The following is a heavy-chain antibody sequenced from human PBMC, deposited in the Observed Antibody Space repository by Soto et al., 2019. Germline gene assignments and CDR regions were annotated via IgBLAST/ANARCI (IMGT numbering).Heavy chain of an antibody. J-gene: IGHJ5*02. Sequence: GGSLRLSCAASGFTFSSYGMHWVRQAPGKGLEWVAVISYDGSNKYYADSVKGRFTISRDNSKNTLYLQMNSLRAEDTAVYYCAKVVVATQIIEGNWFDPWGQGTLVTVSS. CDR3: AKVVVATQIIEGNWFDP. CDR2: ISYDGSNK. V-gene: IGHV3-30*18. D-gene: IGHD5-12*01. CDR1: GFTFSSYG.